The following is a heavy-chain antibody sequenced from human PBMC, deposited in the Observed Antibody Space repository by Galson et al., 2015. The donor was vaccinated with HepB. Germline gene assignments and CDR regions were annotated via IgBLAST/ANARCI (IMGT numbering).Heavy chain of an antibody. J-gene: IGHJ6*02. D-gene: IGHD3-22*01. Sequence: PALVKPTQTLTLTCTFSGFSLSTSGMCVSWIRQPPGKALEWLALIDWDDDKYYSTSLKTRLTISKDTSKNQVVLTMTNMDPVDTATYYCARIPGSSGYYPRYKYYYYGMDVWGQGTTVTVSS. V-gene: IGHV2-70*01. CDR1: GFSLSTSGMC. CDR3: ARIPGSSGYYPRYKYYYYGMDV. CDR2: IDWDDDK.